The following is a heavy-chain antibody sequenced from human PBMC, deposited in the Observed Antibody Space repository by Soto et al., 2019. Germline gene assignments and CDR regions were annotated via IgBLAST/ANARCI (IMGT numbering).Heavy chain of an antibody. V-gene: IGHV1-46*01. J-gene: IGHJ6*02. CDR1: GYTFTSYY. CDR3: ARDRAATHPGVSVARPAYGMDV. CDR2: INPNGGST. Sequence: ASVKVSCKASGYTFTSYYMHWVRQAPGQGLEWMGIINPNGGSTSYAQKFQGRVTTTRDTSTSTVYMELSSLRSEDTAVYYCARDRAATHPGVSVARPAYGMDVWGQGTTVTVSS. D-gene: IGHD2-15*01.